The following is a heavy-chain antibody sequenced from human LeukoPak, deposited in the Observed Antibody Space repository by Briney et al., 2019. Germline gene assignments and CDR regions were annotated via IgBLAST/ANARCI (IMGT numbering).Heavy chain of an antibody. D-gene: IGHD5-18*01. CDR3: ARVGYSYGLDYFDY. Sequence: GGSLRLSCGASGFTFSSYEMNWVRQAPGKGLEWVSHISSSGSTIYYSDSVKGRFTISRDNAKNSLYLQMNSLRAEDTAVYYCARVGYSYGLDYFDYWGQGNLVTVSS. J-gene: IGHJ4*02. CDR1: GFTFSSYE. V-gene: IGHV3-48*03. CDR2: ISSSGSTI.